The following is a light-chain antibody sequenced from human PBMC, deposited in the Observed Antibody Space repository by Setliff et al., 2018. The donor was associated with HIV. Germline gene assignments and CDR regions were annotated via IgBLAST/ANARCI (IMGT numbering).Light chain of an antibody. J-gene: IGLJ2*01. V-gene: IGLV2-14*03. CDR1: SSDIGGYKY. CDR2: DVS. Sequence: QSALTQPASVSGSPGQSITISCNGTSSDIGGYKYVSWYQQHPGKAPKLMIYDVSNRPSGVSNRFSGSKSGNTASLTISGLQAEDEAYYYCSSYTSSGTNVLFGGGTKVTGL. CDR3: SSYTSSGTNVL.